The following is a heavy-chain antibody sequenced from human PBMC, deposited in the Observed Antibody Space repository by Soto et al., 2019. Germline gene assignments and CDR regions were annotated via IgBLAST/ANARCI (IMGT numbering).Heavy chain of an antibody. D-gene: IGHD5-18*01. Sequence: GGSLRLSCAASGFTFSSYGMHWVRQAPGKGLEWVAVIWYDGSNKYYADSVKGRFTISRDNSKNTLYLQMNSLRAEDTAVYYCARDPTAMDTGVDYWGQGTLVTVSS. CDR1: GFTFSSYG. CDR3: ARDPTAMDTGVDY. V-gene: IGHV3-33*01. CDR2: IWYDGSNK. J-gene: IGHJ4*02.